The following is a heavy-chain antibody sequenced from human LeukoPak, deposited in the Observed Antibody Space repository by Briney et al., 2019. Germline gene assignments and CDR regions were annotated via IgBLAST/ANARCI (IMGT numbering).Heavy chain of an antibody. CDR3: ARVGDTLDY. J-gene: IGHJ4*02. CDR1: GGSISSYY. D-gene: IGHD1-26*01. V-gene: IGHV4-59*08. Sequence: KSSETLSLTCTVSGGSISSYYWSWIRQPPGKGLEWIGYIYYSGSTNYNPSLKSRVTISVDTSKNQFSLKLSSVTAADTAVYYCARVGDTLDYWGQGTLVTVSS. CDR2: IYYSGST.